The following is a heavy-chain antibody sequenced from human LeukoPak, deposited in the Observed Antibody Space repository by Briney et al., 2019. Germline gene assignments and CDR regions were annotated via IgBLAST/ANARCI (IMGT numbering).Heavy chain of an antibody. CDR3: ARDRGVSYYMDV. D-gene: IGHD1-26*01. V-gene: IGHV1-2*02. Sequence: ASVKVSCKASGYTFTGYYMHWVRQAPGQGLEWMGWINPNSGGTNYAQKFQGRVTMTRDTSISTAYMELSRLRSDDTAVYYCARDRGVSYYMDVWGKGTTVTVSS. CDR1: GYTFTGYY. CDR2: INPNSGGT. J-gene: IGHJ6*03.